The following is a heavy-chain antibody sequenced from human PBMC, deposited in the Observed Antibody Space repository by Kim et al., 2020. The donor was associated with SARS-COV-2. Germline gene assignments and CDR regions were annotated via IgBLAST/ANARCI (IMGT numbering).Heavy chain of an antibody. V-gene: IGHV3-13*04. J-gene: IGHJ6*02. CDR2: IGTAGDT. Sequence: GGSLRLSCAASGFTFSSYDMHWVRQATGKGLEWVSAIGTAGDTYYPGSVKGRFTISRENAKNSLYLQMNSLRAGDTAVYYCARGSTMVRGVIYYYYGMDVWGQGTRVTVSS. CDR3: ARGSTMVRGVIYYYYGMDV. CDR1: GFTFSSYD. D-gene: IGHD3-10*01.